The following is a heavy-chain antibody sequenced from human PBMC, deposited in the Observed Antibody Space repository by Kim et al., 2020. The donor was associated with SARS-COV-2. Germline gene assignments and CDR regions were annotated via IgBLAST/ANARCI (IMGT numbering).Heavy chain of an antibody. J-gene: IGHJ6*02. Sequence: ADSVKGRFTRSRDNDKNSLYLQMNSLRAEDTAVYYCARAGYDYGYYYGMDVWGQGTTVTVSS. D-gene: IGHD5-12*01. CDR3: ARAGYDYGYYYGMDV. V-gene: IGHV3-48*03.